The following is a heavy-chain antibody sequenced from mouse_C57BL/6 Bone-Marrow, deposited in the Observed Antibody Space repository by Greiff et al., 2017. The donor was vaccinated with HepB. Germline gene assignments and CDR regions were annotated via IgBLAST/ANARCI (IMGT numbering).Heavy chain of an antibody. CDR1: GYAFSSYW. D-gene: IGHD1-1*01. Sequence: QVQLKESGAELVKPGASVKISCKASGYAFSSYWMNWVKQRPGKGLEWIGQIYPGDGDTNYNGKFKGKATLTADKSSSTAYMQLSSLTSEDSAVYFCASPISTVVAAIRYFYVRGTGTTVPASS. CDR2: IYPGDGDT. V-gene: IGHV1-80*01. J-gene: IGHJ1*03. CDR3: ASPISTVVAAIRYFYV.